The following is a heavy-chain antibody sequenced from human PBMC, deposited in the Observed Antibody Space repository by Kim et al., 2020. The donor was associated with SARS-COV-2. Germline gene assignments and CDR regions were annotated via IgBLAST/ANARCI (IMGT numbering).Heavy chain of an antibody. Sequence: SETLSLTCAVYGGSFSGYYWSWIRQPPGKGLEWIGEINHSGSTNYNPSLKSRVTISVDTSKNQFSLKLSSVTAADTAVYYCAREPVLRFLEPDPDAFDIWGQGTMVTVSS. V-gene: IGHV4-34*01. CDR3: AREPVLRFLEPDPDAFDI. CDR2: INHSGST. D-gene: IGHD3-3*01. J-gene: IGHJ3*02. CDR1: GGSFSGYY.